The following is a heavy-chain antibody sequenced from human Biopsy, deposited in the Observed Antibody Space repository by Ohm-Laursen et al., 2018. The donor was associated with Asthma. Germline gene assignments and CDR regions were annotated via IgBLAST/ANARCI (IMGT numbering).Heavy chain of an antibody. D-gene: IGHD3-10*01. V-gene: IGHV3-48*01. CDR2: ISSSTNTI. CDR1: GFSFSSYS. Sequence: GSLRLSCTASGFSFSSYSMNWVRQVPGKGLEWIAYISSSTNTIYYADSVKGRFTISRDNVGDFLYLQMKTLRAEDTAVYYCARDPSLLGFDSWGQGTLVTVSS. J-gene: IGHJ4*02. CDR3: ARDPSLLGFDS.